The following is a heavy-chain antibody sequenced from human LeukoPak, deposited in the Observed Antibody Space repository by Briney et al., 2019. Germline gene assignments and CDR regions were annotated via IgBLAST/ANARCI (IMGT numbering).Heavy chain of an antibody. CDR3: AREVQWLVRYFDL. J-gene: IGHJ2*01. V-gene: IGHV3-7*01. Sequence: GGSLRLSCAASGFTFNNHWMSWVRRAPGKGLEWVANIKQDGSEKNYVDSVKGRFTISRDNAKNSLFLQMNSLRVEDTAVYYCAREVQWLVRYFDLWGRGTLVTVSS. D-gene: IGHD6-19*01. CDR1: GFTFNNHW. CDR2: IKQDGSEK.